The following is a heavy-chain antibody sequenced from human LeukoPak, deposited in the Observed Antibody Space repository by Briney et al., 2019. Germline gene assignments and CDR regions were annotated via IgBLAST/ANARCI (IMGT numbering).Heavy chain of an antibody. J-gene: IGHJ4*02. CDR2: IYPGGSDT. CDR3: AGLTRYSGSWPFSFDC. V-gene: IGHV5-51*01. D-gene: IGHD6-13*01. Sequence: WEVPKILCWSSGYSFTNSWIGWVRQMPAKGLAGTGIIYPGGSDTRYSPSFQGQVTSSADKSISTAYLQWSSLKASETAMYYCAGLTRYSGSWPFSFDCWGQGTLVTVSS. CDR1: GYSFTNSW.